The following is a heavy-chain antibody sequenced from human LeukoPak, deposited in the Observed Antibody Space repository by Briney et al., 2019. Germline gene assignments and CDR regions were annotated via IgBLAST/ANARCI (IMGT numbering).Heavy chain of an antibody. CDR3: ARPPQYYYSSKKYYFDY. CDR1: GYSFTSHW. CDR2: IYPDDSDT. D-gene: IGHD3-10*01. Sequence: GESLKISCKGSGYSFTSHWIAWVRQVPGKGLEWMGIIYPDDSDTRYLPSLQGQATISADKSISTAYLQWSSLKASDTAIYYCARPPQYYYSSKKYYFDYWGQGTLVTVSS. V-gene: IGHV5-51*01. J-gene: IGHJ4*02.